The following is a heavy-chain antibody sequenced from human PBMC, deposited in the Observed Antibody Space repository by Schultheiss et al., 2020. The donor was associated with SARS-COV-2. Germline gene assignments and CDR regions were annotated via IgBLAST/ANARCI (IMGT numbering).Heavy chain of an antibody. J-gene: IGHJ4*02. CDR3: ARNPHYGLAQSFDY. CDR2: IYTSGST. CDR1: GGSISSGSYY. D-gene: IGHD3-10*01. Sequence: TLSLTCTVSGGSISSGSYYWSWIRQPAGKGLEWIGRIYTSGSTNYNPSLKSRVTISVDTSKNQFSLKLSSVTAADTAVYYCARNPHYGLAQSFDYWGQGTLVTVSS. V-gene: IGHV4-61*02.